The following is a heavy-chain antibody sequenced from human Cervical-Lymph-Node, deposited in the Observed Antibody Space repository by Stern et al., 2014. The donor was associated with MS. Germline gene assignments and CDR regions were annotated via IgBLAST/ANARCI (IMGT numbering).Heavy chain of an antibody. CDR3: ARQNYYDSTGFFAY. CDR1: GGSISSYY. V-gene: IGHV4-59*01. Sequence: QLQLQESGPGLVKPSETLSLTCTVSGGSISSYYWSWIRQSPGKGLEWIGYIYHSGSTKYNPSLKSRVTISVDTSKKQFSLKMSSVTAADTAVYYCARQNYYDSTGFFAYWGQGTLVTVSS. CDR2: IYHSGST. D-gene: IGHD3-22*01. J-gene: IGHJ4*02.